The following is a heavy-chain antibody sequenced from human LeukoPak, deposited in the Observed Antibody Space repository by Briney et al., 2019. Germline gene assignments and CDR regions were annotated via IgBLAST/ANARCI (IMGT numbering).Heavy chain of an antibody. Sequence: GESLKISCKASGYTFTNSWIGWVRQMPRKGLEWMGIIYPGDSDTRYSPPFQGQVTISADKSISTAYLQWSSLKASDTAMYYCARSSRYDILTGYYRENWFDPWGQGTLVTVSS. V-gene: IGHV5-51*01. D-gene: IGHD3-9*01. CDR1: GYTFTNSW. CDR2: IYPGDSDT. J-gene: IGHJ5*02. CDR3: ARSSRYDILTGYYRENWFDP.